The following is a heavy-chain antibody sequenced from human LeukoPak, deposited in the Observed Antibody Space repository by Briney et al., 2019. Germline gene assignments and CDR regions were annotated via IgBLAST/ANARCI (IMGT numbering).Heavy chain of an antibody. D-gene: IGHD6-13*01. J-gene: IGHJ4*02. V-gene: IGHV4-59*08. CDR2: IYYSGGT. CDR3: ARHEGYSSSQPFGY. CDR1: GGSISSYY. Sequence: SETLSLTCTVSGGSISSYYWSWIRQPPGKGLEWIGYIYYSGGTNYNPSLKRRVTISVDTSKNQFSLKLSSVPAADTAVYYCARHEGYSSSQPFGYWGQGTLVTVSS.